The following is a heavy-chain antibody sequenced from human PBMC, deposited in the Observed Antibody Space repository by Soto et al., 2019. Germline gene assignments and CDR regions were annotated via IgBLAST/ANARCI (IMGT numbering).Heavy chain of an antibody. CDR3: ARQWGTDDFDI. V-gene: IGHV4-59*08. Sequence: QVQLQESGPGLVKPSETLSLTCTVSGGSISSYYWSWIRQPPAKGLEWIGYIYYSGSTNYNPPLKRRITISVDTTKNHFSLKLSAVTAADTAVYYGARQWGTDDFDIWGQGTKVTVSS. D-gene: IGHD1-1*01. J-gene: IGHJ3*02. CDR1: GGSISSYY. CDR2: IYYSGST.